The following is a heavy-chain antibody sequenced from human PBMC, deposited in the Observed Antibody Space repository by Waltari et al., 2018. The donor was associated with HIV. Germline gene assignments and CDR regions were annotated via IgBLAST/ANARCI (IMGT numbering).Heavy chain of an antibody. V-gene: IGHV3-30*02. CDR1: GFTFSSYG. CDR2: IRYDGSNK. CDR3: AKGEADSSGYYFFDY. D-gene: IGHD3-22*01. Sequence: QVQLVESGGGVVQPGGSLRLSCAASGFTFSSYGMHWVRQAPGKGLEWVAFIRYDGSNKYYADSVKGRFTISRDNSKNTLYLQMNSLRAEDTAVYYCAKGEADSSGYYFFDYWGQGTLVTVSS. J-gene: IGHJ4*02.